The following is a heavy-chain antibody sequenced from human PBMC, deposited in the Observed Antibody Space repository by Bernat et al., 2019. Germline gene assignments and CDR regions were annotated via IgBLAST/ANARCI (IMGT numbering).Heavy chain of an antibody. CDR3: ARVRVTIFGVVIGLDY. V-gene: IGHV3-74*01. Sequence: EVQLVESGGGLVQPGGSLRLSCAASGFTFSSYWIHWVRQAPGKGLVWVSRINSDGSSTSYADSVKGRFTISRDNAKNTLYLQMNSLRAEDTAVYYCARVRVTIFGVVIGLDYWGQGTLVTVSS. CDR2: INSDGSST. J-gene: IGHJ4*02. D-gene: IGHD3-3*01. CDR1: GFTFSSYW.